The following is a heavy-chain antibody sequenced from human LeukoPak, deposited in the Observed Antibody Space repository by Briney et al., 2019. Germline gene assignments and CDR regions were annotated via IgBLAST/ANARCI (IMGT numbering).Heavy chain of an antibody. CDR2: INHSGST. Sequence: SETLSLTCAVYGGSFSGYYWSWIRQPPGKGLEWIGEINHSGSTNYNPSLKSRVIISVDTSKNQFSLKLSSVTAADTAVYYCARGTHARIAAAGTGESNWFDPWGQGTLVTVSS. D-gene: IGHD6-13*01. V-gene: IGHV4-34*01. J-gene: IGHJ5*02. CDR1: GGSFSGYY. CDR3: ARGTHARIAAAGTGESNWFDP.